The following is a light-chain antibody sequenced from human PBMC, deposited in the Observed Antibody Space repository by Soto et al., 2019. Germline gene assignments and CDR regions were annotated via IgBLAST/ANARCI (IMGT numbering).Light chain of an antibody. V-gene: IGKV3-15*01. CDR3: QQYNNWPPWT. CDR1: ESVSSK. CDR2: GAS. Sequence: EIVLAQSPGTRSLSPGERATLSFRASESVSSKLAWYQQKPGQAPRLLIYGASTRATGIPARFSGSGSGTEFTLTISGLQSEDFAVYYCQQYNNWPPWTFGQGTKVDIK. J-gene: IGKJ1*01.